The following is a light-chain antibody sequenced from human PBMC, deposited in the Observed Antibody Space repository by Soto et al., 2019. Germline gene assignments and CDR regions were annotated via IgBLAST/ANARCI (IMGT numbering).Light chain of an antibody. Sequence: EIVLTQPPATLSLSPGERANISCRAVQSVTTYLAWYQQKPGQAPRLLIYDASDRATGIPARFSGSGSGTDFTLTISSLEPEDFAVYYCQQRSNWPPSITFGQGTRLEIK. J-gene: IGKJ5*01. CDR3: QQRSNWPPSIT. CDR2: DAS. CDR1: QSVTTY. V-gene: IGKV3-11*01.